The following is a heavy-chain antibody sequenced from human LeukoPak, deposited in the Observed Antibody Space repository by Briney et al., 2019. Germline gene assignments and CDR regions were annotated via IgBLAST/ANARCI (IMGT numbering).Heavy chain of an antibody. J-gene: IGHJ3*02. D-gene: IGHD2-2*01. CDR3: ARKGARCSSTSCHDAFDI. CDR1: GSIFTSYW. Sequence: GASLQISCEGSGSIFTSYWIGWGRELPGKGLGWMGISYPGDSDTRYSPSFQGQVTISADKSISTAYLQWSSLKASDTAMYYCARKGARCSSTSCHDAFDIWGQGTMVTVSS. V-gene: IGHV5-51*01. CDR2: SYPGDSDT.